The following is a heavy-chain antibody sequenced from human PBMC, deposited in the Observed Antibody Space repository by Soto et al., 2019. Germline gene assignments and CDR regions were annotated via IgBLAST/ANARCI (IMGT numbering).Heavy chain of an antibody. CDR1: GYTFTSYG. Sequence: QVQLVQSGAEVKKPGASVKVSCKASGYTFTSYGISWVRQAPGQGLEWMGWISAYNGNTNYAQKLQGRVTMTTDTSTSTAYMELRSLRSDDTAVYYCARRRLREVNMSTFGGVMTDSSFDYWGQGTLVTVSS. CDR3: ARRRLREVNMSTFGGVMTDSSFDY. V-gene: IGHV1-18*04. J-gene: IGHJ4*02. CDR2: ISAYNGNT. D-gene: IGHD3-16*01.